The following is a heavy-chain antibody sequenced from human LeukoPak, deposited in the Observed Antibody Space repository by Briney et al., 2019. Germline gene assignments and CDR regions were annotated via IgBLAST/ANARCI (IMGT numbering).Heavy chain of an antibody. J-gene: IGHJ4*02. V-gene: IGHV3-30*18. CDR3: AKDYYDSSDFFDY. CDR2: ISYDGSNK. CDR1: GFTFSSYG. Sequence: PGGSLRLSCAASGFTFSSYGMHWVRQAPGKGVEWVAAISYDGSNKYYADSVKGRFTISRDNSKNTLYLQMNSLRAEDTAVYYCAKDYYDSSDFFDYWGQGTLVTVSS. D-gene: IGHD3-22*01.